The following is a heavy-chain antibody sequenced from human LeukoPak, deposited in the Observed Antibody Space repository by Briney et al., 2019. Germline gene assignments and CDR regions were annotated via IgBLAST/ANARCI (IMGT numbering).Heavy chain of an antibody. J-gene: IGHJ4*02. CDR3: ARALLPAALDY. CDR2: ARNKDDSYTK. V-gene: IGHV3-72*01. D-gene: IGHD2-2*01. CDR1: GFTFSDHH. Sequence: PGGSLRLSCAASGFTFSDHHMDWVRQAPGKGLEWVGRARNKDDSYTKEYAATVKGRFTISRDDSKSSLYLQMNSLKSEDTAVYYCARALLPAALDYWGQGIVVTVSS.